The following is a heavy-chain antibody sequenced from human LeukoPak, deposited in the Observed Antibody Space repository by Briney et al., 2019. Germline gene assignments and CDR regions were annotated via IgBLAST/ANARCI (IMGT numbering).Heavy chain of an antibody. D-gene: IGHD3-16*02. J-gene: IGHJ4*02. CDR2: IKSKTDGGTT. CDR3: TTATPGYDYVWGSYHSWFDY. CDR1: GFTFSNAW. V-gene: IGHV3-15*01. Sequence: GGSLRLSCAASGFTFSNAWMSWVRQAPGKGLEWVGRIKSKTDGGTTDYAAPVKGRFTISGDDSKNTLYLQMNSLKTEDTAVYYCTTATPGYDYVWGSYHSWFDYWGQGTLVTVSS.